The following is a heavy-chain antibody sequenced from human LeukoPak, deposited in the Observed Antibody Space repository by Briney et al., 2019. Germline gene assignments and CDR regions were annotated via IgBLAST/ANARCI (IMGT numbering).Heavy chain of an antibody. J-gene: IGHJ4*02. CDR3: ARGSGGSRYYDILTGYRYPALDY. D-gene: IGHD3-9*01. Sequence: GASVKVSCKASGYTFTGYYMHWVRQAPGQGPEWMGWINPNSGGTNYAQKFQGRVTMTRDTSISTAYMELSRLRSDDTAVYYCARGSGGSRYYDILTGYRYPALDYWGQGTLVTVSS. CDR1: GYTFTGYY. CDR2: INPNSGGT. V-gene: IGHV1-2*02.